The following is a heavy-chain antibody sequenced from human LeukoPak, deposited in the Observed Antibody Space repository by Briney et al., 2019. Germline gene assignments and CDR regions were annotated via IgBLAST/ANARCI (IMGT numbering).Heavy chain of an antibody. D-gene: IGHD1-26*01. Sequence: GGSLRLSCAASGFTFNSHWMHWVRQAPGKGLVGVSRIESDGSSKMYADSVRGRFTISRDNAQNTLYLQMNGLRAEDTAVYYCAREHRGAGATVDYWGQGALVTVSS. CDR3: AREHRGAGATVDY. CDR1: GFTFNSHW. J-gene: IGHJ4*02. CDR2: IESDGSSK. V-gene: IGHV3-74*03.